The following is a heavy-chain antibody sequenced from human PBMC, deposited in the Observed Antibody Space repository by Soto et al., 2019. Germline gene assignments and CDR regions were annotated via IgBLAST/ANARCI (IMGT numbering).Heavy chain of an antibody. Sequence: GGSLRLSCAASVFTFSSYAMTWVRQGPGKGLEWVASISGSGGGTYYADYAKGRFTISRDNSKNTLFLQMNSLRAEDTAVYYCAKYAQDGSRWCRPFADWAQGTFVTVSS. CDR3: AKYAQDGSRWCRPFAD. J-gene: IGHJ1*01. V-gene: IGHV3-23*01. CDR1: VFTFSSYA. D-gene: IGHD6-13*01. CDR2: ISGSGGGT.